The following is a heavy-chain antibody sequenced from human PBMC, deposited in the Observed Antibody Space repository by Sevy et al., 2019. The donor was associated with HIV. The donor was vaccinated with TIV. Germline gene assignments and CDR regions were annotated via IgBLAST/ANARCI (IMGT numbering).Heavy chain of an antibody. D-gene: IGHD6-13*01. J-gene: IGHJ4*02. CDR2: ISYDGKNE. V-gene: IGHV3-30*18. CDR3: AKDRSGSWSVDY. CDR1: GFTFYNYG. Sequence: GGCLRLSCAGSGFTFYNYGIHWVRQAPGKGLEWVTMISYDGKNENYADSVKGRFTISRDNSKNTVYLQMNSLRPDDTAIYHCAKDRSGSWSVDYWGQGTLVFVSS.